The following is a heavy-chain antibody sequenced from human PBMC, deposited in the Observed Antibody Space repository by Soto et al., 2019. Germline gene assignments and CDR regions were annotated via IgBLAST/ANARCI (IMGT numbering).Heavy chain of an antibody. Sequence: SETLSLTCTVSGGSICRGYYYWSWIRQPPGKGLEWIGYIYYSGSTYYNPSLKSRVTISVDTSKNQFSLKLSSVTAADTAVYYCARVVVVAATHFGSWFDPWGQGTLVTVS. CDR1: GGSICRGYYY. D-gene: IGHD2-15*01. J-gene: IGHJ5*02. V-gene: IGHV4-30-4*01. CDR3: ARVVVVAATHFGSWFDP. CDR2: IYYSGST.